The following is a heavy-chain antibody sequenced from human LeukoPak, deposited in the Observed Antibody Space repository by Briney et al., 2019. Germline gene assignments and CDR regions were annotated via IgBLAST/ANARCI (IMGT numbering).Heavy chain of an antibody. CDR3: ARQVGSIAAAGPWDY. D-gene: IGHD6-13*01. J-gene: IGHJ4*02. CDR1: GGSFSGYY. V-gene: IGHV4-34*01. Sequence: SETLSLTCAVYGGSFSGYYWNWIRQPPGKGLEWIGEINHSGSTYYNPSLKSRVTISVDTSKNQFSLKLSSVTAADTAVYYCARQVGSIAAAGPWDYWGQGTLVTVSS. CDR2: INHSGST.